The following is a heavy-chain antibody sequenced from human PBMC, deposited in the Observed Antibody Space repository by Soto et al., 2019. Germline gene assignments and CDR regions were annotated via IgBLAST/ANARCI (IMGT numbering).Heavy chain of an antibody. J-gene: IGHJ4*02. CDR2: IIPIFGTA. CDR1: GGTFSSYA. Sequence: QVQLVQSGAEVKKPGSSVKVSCKASGGTFSSYAISWVRQAPGEGLEWMGGIIPIFGTANYAQKFQGRVTITADESTSTAYMELSSLRSEDTAVYYCASYWYYYGSGSYYNVGYWGQGTLVTGSS. D-gene: IGHD3-10*01. V-gene: IGHV1-69*01. CDR3: ASYWYYYGSGSYYNVGY.